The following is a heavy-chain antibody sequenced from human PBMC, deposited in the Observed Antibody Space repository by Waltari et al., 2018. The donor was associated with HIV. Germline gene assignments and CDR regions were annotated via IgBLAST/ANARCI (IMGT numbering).Heavy chain of an antibody. CDR2: IYYRGST. Sequence: QLQLQESGPGLVKPSETLSLTCTVAGASISSSSYYWGWIRQPPGTGLEWIGSIYYRGSTYYNPSLKSRVTISVDTSKNQFSLKLSSVTAADTAVYYCARAWGYYGMDVWGQGTTVTVSS. J-gene: IGHJ6*02. CDR3: ARAWGYYGMDV. V-gene: IGHV4-39*01. D-gene: IGHD3-16*01. CDR1: GASISSSSYY.